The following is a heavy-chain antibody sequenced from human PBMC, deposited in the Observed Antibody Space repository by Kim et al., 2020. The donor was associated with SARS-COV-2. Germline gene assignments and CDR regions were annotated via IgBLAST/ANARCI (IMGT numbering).Heavy chain of an antibody. CDR1: GFTFTDYA. V-gene: IGHV3-23*01. CDR2: ISGGGGGA. J-gene: IGHJ4*02. Sequence: GGSLRLSCAASGFTFTDYAMNWVRQAPGKGLEWVSVISGGGGGAYYADSVKGRFTISRDNSKNTLYLQMNSLRAEDTALYYCAKEWRMTTLTPGGDYFVKWGQGTLVTVSS. D-gene: IGHD4-4*01. CDR3: AKEWRMTTLTPGGDYFVK.